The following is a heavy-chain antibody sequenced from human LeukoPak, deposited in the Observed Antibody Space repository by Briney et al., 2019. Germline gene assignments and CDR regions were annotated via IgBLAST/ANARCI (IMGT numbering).Heavy chain of an antibody. D-gene: IGHD4-17*01. CDR1: GGSISSGTYY. V-gene: IGHV4-39*01. CDR2: IYHSGST. J-gene: IGHJ2*01. Sequence: SETLSLTCTVSGGSISSGTYYWGWIRQPPGKGLEWIGSIYHSGSTYYNPSLKSRVTISVDTSKNQFSLKLSSVTAADTAVYYCARRSVTDWYFDLWGRGTLVTVSS. CDR3: ARRSVTDWYFDL.